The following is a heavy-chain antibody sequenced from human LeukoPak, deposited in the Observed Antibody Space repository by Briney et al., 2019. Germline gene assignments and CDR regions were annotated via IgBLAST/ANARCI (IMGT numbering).Heavy chain of an antibody. Sequence: GGTLRLSCAASGFIFSNYAMSWVRQAPGKGLVWVLAISGSGGSTYYADSVKGRFTISRDNSKNTLYLQMNSLGAEDTAVYYCAKDGQWLVRGNNWFDPWGQGTRVTVSS. CDR3: AKDGQWLVRGNNWFDP. D-gene: IGHD6-19*01. J-gene: IGHJ5*02. CDR1: GFIFSNYA. CDR2: ISGSGGST. V-gene: IGHV3-23*01.